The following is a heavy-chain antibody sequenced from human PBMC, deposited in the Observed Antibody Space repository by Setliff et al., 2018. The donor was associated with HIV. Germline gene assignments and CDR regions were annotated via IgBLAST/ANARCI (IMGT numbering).Heavy chain of an antibody. Sequence: SETLSLTCSVSGGSISTYHWSWIRQPPGKGLEWIGYIYKSGSTNYSPSLKSRVTISPGTSKNQFSLKLTSVTAADTAVYYCARLSDTALASFDSWGQGTQVTSPQ. CDR2: IYKSGST. D-gene: IGHD5-18*01. CDR3: ARLSDTALASFDS. J-gene: IGHJ4*02. CDR1: GGSISTYH. V-gene: IGHV4-59*08.